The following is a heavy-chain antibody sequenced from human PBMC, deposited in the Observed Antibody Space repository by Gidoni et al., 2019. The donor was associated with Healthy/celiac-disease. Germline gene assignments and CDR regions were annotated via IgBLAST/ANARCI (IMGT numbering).Heavy chain of an antibody. CDR2: ISWNSGSI. V-gene: IGHV3-9*01. CDR3: AKGSRGGLTGTTFDY. Sequence: EVQLVESGGGLVQPGRSLRLSCAASGFTFADYAMHWVRQAPGKGLEWVSGISWNSGSIGYADSVKGRFTISRDNAKNSLYLQMNSLRAEDTALYYCAKGSRGGLTGTTFDYWGQGTLVTVSS. D-gene: IGHD1-20*01. J-gene: IGHJ4*02. CDR1: GFTFADYA.